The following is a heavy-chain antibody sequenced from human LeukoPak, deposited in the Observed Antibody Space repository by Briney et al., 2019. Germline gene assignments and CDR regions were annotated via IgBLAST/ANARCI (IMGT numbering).Heavy chain of an antibody. CDR3: ARRLHYGDYEGNWFDP. J-gene: IGHJ5*02. V-gene: IGHV4-39*01. CDR2: IYYSGST. Sequence: SETLSLTCTVSGGSISSYYWSWIRQPPGKGLEWIGSIYYSGSTYYNPSLKSRVTISVDTSKNQFSLKLSSVTAADTAVYYCARRLHYGDYEGNWFDPWGQGTLVTVSS. CDR1: GGSISSYY. D-gene: IGHD4-17*01.